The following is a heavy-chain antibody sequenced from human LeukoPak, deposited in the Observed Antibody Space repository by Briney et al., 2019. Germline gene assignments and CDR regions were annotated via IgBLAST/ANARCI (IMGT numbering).Heavy chain of an antibody. CDR2: IKQDGSEK. J-gene: IGHJ6*03. D-gene: IGHD3-10*01. CDR1: GFTFSSYW. CDR3: ASRRMGYYGSGSYYYYYYYMDV. Sequence: GGSLRLSCAASGFTFSSYWMSWVRQAPGKGLEWVANIKQDGSEKYYVDSVKGRFTISRDNAKNSLYLQMNSLRAEDTAVYYCASRRMGYYGSGSYYYYYYYMDVWAKGPRSPSP. V-gene: IGHV3-7*01.